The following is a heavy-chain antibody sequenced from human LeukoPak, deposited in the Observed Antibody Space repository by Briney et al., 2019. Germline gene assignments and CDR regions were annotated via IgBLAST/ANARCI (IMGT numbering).Heavy chain of an antibody. CDR1: GFTFSSYS. V-gene: IGHV3-48*01. D-gene: IGHD2-2*01. J-gene: IGHJ3*02. CDR3: ARGPPYCSSTSCYLDAAFDI. Sequence: PGGSLRLSCAASGFTFSSYSMNWVRQAPGKGLEWVSYISSSSSTIYYADSVKGRFTISRDNAKNSLYLQMNSLRAEDTAVYYCARGPPYCSSTSCYLDAAFDIWGQGTMVTVSS. CDR2: ISSSSSTI.